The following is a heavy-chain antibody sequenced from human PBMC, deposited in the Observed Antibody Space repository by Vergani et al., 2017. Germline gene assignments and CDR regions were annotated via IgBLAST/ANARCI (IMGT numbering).Heavy chain of an antibody. V-gene: IGHV5-51*01. CDR1: GYRLSSYY. CDR2: IYPRDSDT. D-gene: IGHD1-26*01. CDR3: TGLGGVGEIDGFDI. Sequence: VQLVQSGAEVKKPGESLRISCKGSGYRLSSYYIGWVRQMPGQGLEWIGVIYPRDSDTRYSPSFQGQVTISADKSTSTAYLQWGSLKASDTAMYYCTGLGGVGEIDGFDIWGQGTMVTVSS. J-gene: IGHJ3*02.